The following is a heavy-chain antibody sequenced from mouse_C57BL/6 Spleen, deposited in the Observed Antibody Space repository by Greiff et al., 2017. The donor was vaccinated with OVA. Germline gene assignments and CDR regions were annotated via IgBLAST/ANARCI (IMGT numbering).Heavy chain of an antibody. CDR3: AVTYYAMDY. CDR1: GYTFTSYW. V-gene: IGHV1-52*01. J-gene: IGHJ4*01. CDR2: IDPSDSET. Sequence: QVQLQQPGAELVRPGSSVTLSCKASGYTFTSYWMHWVKQRPIQGLEWIGNIDPSDSETHYNQKFKDKATLTVDKSSSTAYMQLSSLTSEDSAVYYCAVTYYAMDYWGQGTSVTVSS.